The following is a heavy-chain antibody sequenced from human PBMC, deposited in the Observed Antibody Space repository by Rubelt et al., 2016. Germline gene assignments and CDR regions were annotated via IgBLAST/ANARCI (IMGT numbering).Heavy chain of an antibody. Sequence: QLQLQESGPGLVKPSETLSLTCTVSGGSISSSSYYWGWIRQPPGKGLEWIGSIYYSGSTYYNPSLSSRVTISVDTSKNQLSLKLSCVTAADTAVYYWARDSVVAATPEGVYGGQGTLVTVAS. J-gene: IGHJ4*02. CDR3: ARDSVVAATPEGVY. D-gene: IGHD2-15*01. CDR1: GGSISSSSYY. V-gene: IGHV4-39*07. CDR2: IYYSGST.